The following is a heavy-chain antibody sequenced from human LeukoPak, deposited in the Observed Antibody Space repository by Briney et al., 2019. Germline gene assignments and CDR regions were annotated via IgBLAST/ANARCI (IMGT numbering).Heavy chain of an antibody. Sequence: ASVTVSCKASGYTFTSYGISWVRQAPGQGLEWLGWISAYNGNTNYAQKLQGRVTMTTDTSTSTAYMELRSLRSDDTAVYYCARDSPTVTILVDAFDIWGQGTMVTVSS. J-gene: IGHJ3*02. V-gene: IGHV1-18*01. D-gene: IGHD4-17*01. CDR1: GYTFTSYG. CDR2: ISAYNGNT. CDR3: ARDSPTVTILVDAFDI.